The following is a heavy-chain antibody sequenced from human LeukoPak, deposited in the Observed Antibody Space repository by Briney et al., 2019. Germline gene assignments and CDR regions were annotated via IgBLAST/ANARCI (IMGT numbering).Heavy chain of an antibody. D-gene: IGHD2-15*01. Sequence: ASVKVSCKASGGTFSSYAISWVRQAPGQGLEWMGWINTNTGNPTYAQGFTGRFVFSLDTSVSTAYLQISSLKAEDTAVYYCARVRGYCSGGSCYYYYYGMDVWGQGTTVTVSS. CDR2: INTNTGNP. CDR3: ARVRGYCSGGSCYYYYYGMDV. V-gene: IGHV7-4-1*02. J-gene: IGHJ6*02. CDR1: GGTFSSYA.